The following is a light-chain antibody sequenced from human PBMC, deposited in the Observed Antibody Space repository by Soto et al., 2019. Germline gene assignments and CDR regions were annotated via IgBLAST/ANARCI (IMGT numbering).Light chain of an antibody. CDR1: SSDVGGYNY. CDR2: DVS. Sequence: QSALTQPDSVSGSPGQSITISCTGTSSDVGGYNYVSWYQQHPGKAPKLMIYDVSNRPSGVSNRFSGSKSGNTASLTISGLQAEDEADYYCSSYTSSSTSDYVFVTGTKVTVL. V-gene: IGLV2-14*01. J-gene: IGLJ1*01. CDR3: SSYTSSSTSDYV.